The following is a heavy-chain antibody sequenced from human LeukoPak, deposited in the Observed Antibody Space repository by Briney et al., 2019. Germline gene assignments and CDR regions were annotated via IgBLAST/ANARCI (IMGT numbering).Heavy chain of an antibody. D-gene: IGHD3-9*01. CDR2: ISSRSTYI. CDR1: GFTFSDYS. CDR3: ARDRRNYDILTGGRWFDP. J-gene: IGHJ5*02. V-gene: IGHV3-21*01. Sequence: GGSLRLSCVASGFTFSDYSMNWVRQTPGKGLEWVSYISSRSTYIYFADSMKGRFTISRDNAKNSLYLQMTNLRADDTAVYYCARDRRNYDILTGGRWFDPWGQGTLVTVSS.